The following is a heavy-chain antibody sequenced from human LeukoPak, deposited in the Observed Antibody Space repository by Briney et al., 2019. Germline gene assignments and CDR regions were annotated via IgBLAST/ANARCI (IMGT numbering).Heavy chain of an antibody. Sequence: GRSLRLSCAASGFTFSSYGMHWVRQAPGKGLEWVAVIWYDGSNKYYADSVKGRFTISRDNSKSTLYLQMNSLRAEDTAVYYCARDRSGWSYYYYYGMDVWGQGTTVTVSS. CDR1: GFTFSSYG. CDR3: ARDRSGWSYYYYYGMDV. V-gene: IGHV3-33*01. J-gene: IGHJ6*02. CDR2: IWYDGSNK. D-gene: IGHD6-19*01.